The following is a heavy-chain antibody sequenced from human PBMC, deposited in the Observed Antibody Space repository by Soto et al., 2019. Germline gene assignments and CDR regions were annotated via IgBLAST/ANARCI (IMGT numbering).Heavy chain of an antibody. Sequence: GGSLRLSCAASGFSFSSYAMSWVRQAPGKGLEWVSGISGSGGSTYYADSVKGRFTISRDNSKNALYLQMHSLRADDTALYYCAKDDRSSSSRLTEYLQPWGQGTLVTVS. CDR1: GFSFSSYA. D-gene: IGHD2-2*01. V-gene: IGHV3-23*01. CDR3: AKDDRSSSSRLTEYLQP. J-gene: IGHJ1*01. CDR2: ISGSGGST.